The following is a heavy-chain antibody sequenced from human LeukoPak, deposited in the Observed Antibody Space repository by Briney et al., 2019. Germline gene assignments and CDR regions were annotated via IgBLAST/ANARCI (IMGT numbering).Heavy chain of an antibody. V-gene: IGHV1-18*01. D-gene: IGHD1-26*01. CDR3: ARVPYSGSPDY. J-gene: IGHJ4*02. CDR2: ISAYNGNT. Sequence: ASVKVSCKASGDIFSKYGISWVRQAPGQGLEWMGWISAYNGNTNYAQKLQGRVTMTTDTSTSTAYMELRSLRSDDTAVYYCARVPYSGSPDYWGQGTLVTVSS. CDR1: GDIFSKYG.